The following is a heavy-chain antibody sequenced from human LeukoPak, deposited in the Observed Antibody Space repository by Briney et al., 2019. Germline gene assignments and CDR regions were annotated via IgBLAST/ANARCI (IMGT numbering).Heavy chain of an antibody. D-gene: IGHD7-27*01. CDR1: GGSISSSNYY. Sequence: SETLSLTCTVSGGSISSSNYYWGWIRQPPGQGLEWIACIYYSGSTYYNPSLKSRVTISVDTSKNQFSLKLSSVTAADTAIYYCARRTNGDNWFDPWGQGTLVTVSS. CDR3: ARRTNGDNWFDP. CDR2: IYYSGST. V-gene: IGHV4-39*01. J-gene: IGHJ5*02.